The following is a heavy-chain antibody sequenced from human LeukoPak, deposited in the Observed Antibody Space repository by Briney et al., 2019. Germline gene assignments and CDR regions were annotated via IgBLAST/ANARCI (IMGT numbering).Heavy chain of an antibody. CDR3: ARVVTPDAFDI. CDR2: INESGAT. D-gene: IGHD3-16*02. Sequence: SETLSLTCSVYGGSFNDYDWSWVRQAPGRGLQWIGEINESGATNCDPPLKSRVTKSIDTSKNQFSLKLSSVTAADTAVYYCARVVTPDAFDIWSQGTMVTVSS. V-gene: IGHV4-34*01. J-gene: IGHJ3*02. CDR1: GGSFNDYD.